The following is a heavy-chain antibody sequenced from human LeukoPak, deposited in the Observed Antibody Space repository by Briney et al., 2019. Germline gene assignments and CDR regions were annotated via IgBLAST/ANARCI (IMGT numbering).Heavy chain of an antibody. V-gene: IGHV3-23*01. Sequence: GGSLRLSCAASGFTFSSYAMGWVRQAPGKGLEWVSTLSNTGIATYYADSVKGRFTISRDNYENTLFLQMIYLRAEDTAIYYCAKVPYSDYGSGRPPFMDVWGQGTTVAVSS. D-gene: IGHD3-10*01. CDR2: LSNTGIAT. CDR1: GFTFSSYA. CDR3: AKVPYSDYGSGRPPFMDV. J-gene: IGHJ6*02.